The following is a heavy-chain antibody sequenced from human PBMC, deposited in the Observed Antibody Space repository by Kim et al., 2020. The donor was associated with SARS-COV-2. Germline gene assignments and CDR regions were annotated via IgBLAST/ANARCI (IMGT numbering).Heavy chain of an antibody. CDR1: GYSFSTYP. Sequence: ASVKVSCKASGYSFSTYPMNWVRQAPGQGLEWMGWINTNTGNPTFAQGFTGRFVFSLDTSVSTAFLQISSLKAADSAVYYCARVVGSRGSRRLDVWGQGTTVTVSS. J-gene: IGHJ6*02. V-gene: IGHV7-4-1*02. CDR2: INTNTGNP. D-gene: IGHD3-22*01. CDR3: ARVVGSRGSRRLDV.